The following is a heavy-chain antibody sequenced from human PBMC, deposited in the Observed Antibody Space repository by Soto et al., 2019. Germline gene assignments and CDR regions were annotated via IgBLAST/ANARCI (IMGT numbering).Heavy chain of an antibody. V-gene: IGHV4-34*01. CDR3: ARSIGSGWHRGYYFDY. J-gene: IGHJ4*02. CDR2: INHSGST. D-gene: IGHD6-19*01. CDR1: GGSFSGYY. Sequence: PSETLSLTCAVYGGSFSGYYWSWIRQPPGKGLEWIGEINHSGSTNYNPSLKSRVTISVDTSKNQFSLKLSSVTAADTAVYYCARSIGSGWHRGYYFDYWGQGTLVTVSS.